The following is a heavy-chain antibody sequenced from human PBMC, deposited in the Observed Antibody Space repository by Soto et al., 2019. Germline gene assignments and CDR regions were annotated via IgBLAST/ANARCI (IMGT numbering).Heavy chain of an antibody. CDR1: GFTFSGSA. J-gene: IGHJ6*02. Sequence: EVQLVESGGGLVQPGGSLKLSCAASGFTFSGSAMHWVRQASGKGLEWVGRIRSKANSYATAYAASVKGRFTISRDDSKKTAYLPMKSLKTEGTAVYYRTSKADYFYYYGMEGWGQGTTVTVSS. CDR3: TSKADYFYYYGMEG. CDR2: IRSKANSYAT. V-gene: IGHV3-73*02.